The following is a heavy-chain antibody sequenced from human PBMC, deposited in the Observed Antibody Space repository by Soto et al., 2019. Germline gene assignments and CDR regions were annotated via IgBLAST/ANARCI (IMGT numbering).Heavy chain of an antibody. V-gene: IGHV1-69*06. CDR2: IIPNFDTP. D-gene: IGHD3-22*01. CDR3: ARPYYDSSGYYLWYFDY. J-gene: IGHJ4*02. CDR1: GDSFNTFA. Sequence: QVQLVQSGAEVKKPGSSVKLSCKASGDSFNTFAVTWVRQAPGQGLEWMGGIIPNFDTPNYAQKFQGRVTIIADKSTSAPYMELSSLSSEDTAVDFCARPYYDSSGYYLWYFDYWGQGTLVTVSS.